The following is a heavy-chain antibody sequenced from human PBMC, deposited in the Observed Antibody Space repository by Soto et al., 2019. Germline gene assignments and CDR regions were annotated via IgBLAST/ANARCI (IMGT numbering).Heavy chain of an antibody. CDR1: GGSISSYY. V-gene: IGHV4-59*01. CDR3: ARGDIAVAGFDY. Sequence: SETLSLTCTVSGGSISSYYWSWIRQPPGKGLEWIGYIYYSGSTNYNPSLKSRVTMSVDTSKNQFSLKLSSVTAADTAVYYCARGDIAVAGFDYWGQGTLVTVSS. CDR2: IYYSGST. D-gene: IGHD6-19*01. J-gene: IGHJ4*02.